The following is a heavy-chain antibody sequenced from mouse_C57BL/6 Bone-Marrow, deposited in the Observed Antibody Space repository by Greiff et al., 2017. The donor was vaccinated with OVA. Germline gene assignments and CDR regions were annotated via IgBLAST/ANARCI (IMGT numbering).Heavy chain of an antibody. V-gene: IGHV1-82*01. D-gene: IGHD1-1*01. CDR2: IYPGGGNT. CDR1: GYAFSSSW. J-gene: IGHJ4*01. Sequence: VQLQQSGPELVKPGASVKISCKASGYAFSSSWMNWVKQRTGQGLEWIGRIYPGGGNTNYNGKFKGKATLTADKSSSTAYMQLRSLTSEDSAVCFCARDYGSCGGYYYGLVYQGHGTSVTVAS. CDR3: ARDYGSCGGYYYGLVY.